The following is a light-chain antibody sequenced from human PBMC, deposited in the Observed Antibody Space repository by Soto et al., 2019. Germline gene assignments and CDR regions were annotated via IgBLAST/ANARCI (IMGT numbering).Light chain of an antibody. J-gene: IGKJ1*01. CDR3: QQYSDNWT. V-gene: IGKV1-5*03. Sequence: DIQMTQSPSTLSASVGDRVIITCRASQSISSWLAWYQQKPGTAPKLLIYKASTLQSGVPSRFGGSGSGTEFTLTISSLQPDDSATYYCQQYSDNWTFGQGTKVEIK. CDR2: KAS. CDR1: QSISSW.